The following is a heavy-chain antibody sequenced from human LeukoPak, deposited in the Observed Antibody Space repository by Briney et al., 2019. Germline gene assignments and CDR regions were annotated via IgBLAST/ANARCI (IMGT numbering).Heavy chain of an antibody. D-gene: IGHD3-10*01. CDR2: MNPNSGNT. V-gene: IGHV1-8*01. CDR3: ASVAVTYGSGYGMDV. J-gene: IGHJ6*02. CDR1: GYTFTSYD. Sequence: ASVKVSCKASGYTFTSYDINWVRQATGQGLEWMGWMNPNSGNTGYAQKFRGRVTMTRNTSISTAYMELSSLRSEDTAVYYCASVAVTYGSGYGMDVWGQGTTVTVSS.